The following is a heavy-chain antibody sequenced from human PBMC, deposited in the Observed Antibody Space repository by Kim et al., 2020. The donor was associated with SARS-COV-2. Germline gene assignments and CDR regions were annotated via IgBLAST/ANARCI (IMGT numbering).Heavy chain of an antibody. Sequence: SETLSLTCAVYGGSFSGYYWSWIRQPPGKGLEWIGEINHSGSTNYNPSLKSRVTISVDTSKNQFSLKLSSVTAADTAVYYCARGRGVPVISTRYYYYYGMDVWGQGTTVTVSS. CDR2: INHSGST. CDR3: ARGRGVPVISTRYYYYYGMDV. D-gene: IGHD3-22*01. CDR1: GGSFSGYY. V-gene: IGHV4-34*01. J-gene: IGHJ6*02.